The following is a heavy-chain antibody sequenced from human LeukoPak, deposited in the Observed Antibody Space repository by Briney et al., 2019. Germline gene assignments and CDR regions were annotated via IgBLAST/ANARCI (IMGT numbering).Heavy chain of an antibody. J-gene: IGHJ6*03. D-gene: IGHD6-13*01. CDR1: GGSISSSSYY. CDR3: ARDRVELGNMDV. Sequence: SETLSLTCTVSGGSISSSSYYWGWIRQPPGKGLEWIGSIYYSGSTYYNPSLKSRVTISVDTSKNQFSLKLSSVTAADTAVYYCARDRVELGNMDVWGKGTTVTISS. V-gene: IGHV4-39*02. CDR2: IYYSGST.